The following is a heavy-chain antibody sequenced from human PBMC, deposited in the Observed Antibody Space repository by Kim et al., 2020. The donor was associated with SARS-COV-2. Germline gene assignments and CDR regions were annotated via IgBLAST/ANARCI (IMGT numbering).Heavy chain of an antibody. V-gene: IGHV3-48*03. CDR1: GFTFSSYE. CDR3: AREKLWLVRHYYGMDV. D-gene: IGHD6-19*01. J-gene: IGHJ6*02. CDR2: ISSSGSTI. Sequence: GGSLRLSCAASGFTFSSYEMNWVRQAPGKGLEWVSYISSSGSTIYYADSVKGRFTISRDNAKNSLYLQMNSLRAEDTAVYYCAREKLWLVRHYYGMDVWGQGTTVTVSS.